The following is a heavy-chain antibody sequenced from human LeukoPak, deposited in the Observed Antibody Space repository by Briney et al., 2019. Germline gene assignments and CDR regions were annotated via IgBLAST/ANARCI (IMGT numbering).Heavy chain of an antibody. CDR2: INHSGST. J-gene: IGHJ2*01. Sequence: PSETLSLTCAVYGGSFSGYYWSWIRQPPGKGLEWIGEINHSGSTNYNPSLKSRVTISVDTSKNQFSLKLSSVTAADTAVYYCARVFQRLLAPKQLDRGGYFDLWGRGTLVTVSS. CDR3: ARVFQRLLAPKQLDRGGYFDL. CDR1: GGSFSGYY. V-gene: IGHV4-34*01. D-gene: IGHD3-10*01.